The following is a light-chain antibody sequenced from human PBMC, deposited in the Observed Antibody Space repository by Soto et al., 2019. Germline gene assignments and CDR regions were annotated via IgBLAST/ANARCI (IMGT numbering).Light chain of an antibody. CDR3: HQRQSWPRT. Sequence: EIVLTQSPGTLSLSPGDRATLSCRASQTVSSHYLAWYQQRLGQAPRLLIYAASSRATGIPDRFSGSGSGTHFTLTISDVQPEDFALYYCHQRQSWPRTFGQGTKVDI. CDR2: AAS. V-gene: IGKV3D-20*02. CDR1: QTVSSHY. J-gene: IGKJ1*01.